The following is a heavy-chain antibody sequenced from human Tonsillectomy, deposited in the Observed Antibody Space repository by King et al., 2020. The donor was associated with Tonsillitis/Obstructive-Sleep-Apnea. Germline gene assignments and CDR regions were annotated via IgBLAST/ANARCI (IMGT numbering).Heavy chain of an antibody. CDR2: ISYDGSNK. Sequence: QLVQSGGGVVQPGRSLRLSCAASGFTFSSYGMHWVRQAPGKGLEWGAVISYDGSNKYYADSVKGRFTISRDNSKNTLFLQMNSLRAEDSAVYYCAKDLARSGYYDDWGQGTLVTVSS. CDR1: GFTFSSYG. D-gene: IGHD3-3*01. V-gene: IGHV3-30*18. J-gene: IGHJ4*02. CDR3: AKDLARSGYYDD.